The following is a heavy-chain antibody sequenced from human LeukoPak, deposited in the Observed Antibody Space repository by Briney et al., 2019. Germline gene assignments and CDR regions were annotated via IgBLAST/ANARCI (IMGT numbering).Heavy chain of an antibody. CDR1: GGSLSSYY. CDR2: IYYSGST. J-gene: IGHJ4*02. Sequence: FENPSLTCTVSGGSLSSYYWGWIRPPPREGLEWIGYIYYSGSTNYNPSLKSRVTISVDTSKNQFSLKLSSVTAADTAVYYCARQPGGYWGQGTLVTVSS. V-gene: IGHV4-59*01. CDR3: ARQPGGY. D-gene: IGHD1-14*01.